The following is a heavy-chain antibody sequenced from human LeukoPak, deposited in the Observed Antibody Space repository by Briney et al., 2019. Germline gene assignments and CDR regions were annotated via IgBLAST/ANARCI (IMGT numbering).Heavy chain of an antibody. J-gene: IGHJ6*03. V-gene: IGHV4-39*07. Sequence: SETLSLTCTVSGGSISSSSYYWGWIRQPPGKGLEWIGSIYYSGSTYYNPSLKSRVTISVDTSKNQFSLKLSSVTAADTAVYYCATGYGYGSERYYYYYYMDVWGKGTTVTVSS. CDR3: ATGYGYGSERYYYYYYMDV. CDR2: IYYSGST. CDR1: GGSISSSSYY. D-gene: IGHD3-10*01.